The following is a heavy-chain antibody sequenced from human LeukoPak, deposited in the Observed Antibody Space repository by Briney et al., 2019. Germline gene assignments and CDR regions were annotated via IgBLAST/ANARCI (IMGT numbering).Heavy chain of an antibody. CDR3: TRDSMVRGVIITPDY. J-gene: IGHJ4*02. CDR2: IRSKAYGGTT. V-gene: IGHV3-49*04. CDR1: GFTFGDYA. D-gene: IGHD3-10*01. Sequence: GGSLRLSCTASGFTFGDYAMSWVRQAPGKGLEWVGFIRSKAYGGTTEYAASVEGRFTISRDDSKSIAYLQMNSLKTEDTAVYYCTRDSMVRGVIITPDYWGQGTLVTVSS.